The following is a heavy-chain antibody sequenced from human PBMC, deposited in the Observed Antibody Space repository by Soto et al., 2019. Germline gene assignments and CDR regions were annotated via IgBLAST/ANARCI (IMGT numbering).Heavy chain of an antibody. V-gene: IGHV3-30-3*01. CDR3: ASDSREWTYYYDYGMDV. J-gene: IGHJ6*02. Sequence: GGSLSLSCAASVFTFSAYAVHWVRQAPGKGLEWVAVISNDGDYKYYTDSVKGRFTISRDNSKNTMYLQMSSLRVEDTAAYYCASDSREWTYYYDYGMDVWGQGITVTVSS. CDR1: VFTFSAYA. CDR2: ISNDGDYK. D-gene: IGHD3-3*01.